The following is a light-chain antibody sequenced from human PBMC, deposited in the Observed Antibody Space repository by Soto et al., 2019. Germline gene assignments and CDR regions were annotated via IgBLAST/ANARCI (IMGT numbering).Light chain of an antibody. Sequence: EIVMTQSPATLSVSLGERATLSCRASQSVRSNLAWYQQKPGQAPRLLIHGASTRATGIPARFSGSGSGTEFTLTITSLQSEDFAVYYCHQSTDWPYTFGQGTKLEIK. CDR1: QSVRSN. J-gene: IGKJ2*01. CDR3: HQSTDWPYT. V-gene: IGKV3-15*01. CDR2: GAS.